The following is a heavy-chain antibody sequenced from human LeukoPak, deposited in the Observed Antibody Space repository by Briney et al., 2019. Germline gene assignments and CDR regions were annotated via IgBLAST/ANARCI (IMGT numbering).Heavy chain of an antibody. Sequence: GESLKISCKGSGYSFTSYWIGWVRQMPGKDLEWMGIIYPGDSDTRYSPSFQGQVTISADKSISTAYLQWSSLKASDTAMYYCARLHYYDILTGYYFDYWGQGALVTVSS. CDR3: ARLHYYDILTGYYFDY. CDR2: IYPGDSDT. V-gene: IGHV5-51*01. CDR1: GYSFTSYW. D-gene: IGHD3-9*01. J-gene: IGHJ4*02.